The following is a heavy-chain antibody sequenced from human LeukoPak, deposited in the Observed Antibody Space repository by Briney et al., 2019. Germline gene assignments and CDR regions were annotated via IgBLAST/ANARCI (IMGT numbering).Heavy chain of an antibody. CDR3: ARDGGRYSSGWLGHDY. V-gene: IGHV1-2*02. Sequence: ASVKVSCKASGYTFTGYYMHWVRQAPGQGLEWMGWVNPNSGGTNYAQKFQGRVTMTRDTSISTAYMELSRPRSDDTAVYYCARDGGRYSSGWLGHDYWGQGTLVTVSS. D-gene: IGHD6-19*01. CDR2: VNPNSGGT. J-gene: IGHJ4*02. CDR1: GYTFTGYY.